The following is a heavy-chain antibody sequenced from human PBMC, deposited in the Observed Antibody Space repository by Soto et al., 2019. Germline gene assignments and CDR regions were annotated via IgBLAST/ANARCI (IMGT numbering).Heavy chain of an antibody. CDR2: ICSSSSNK. J-gene: IGHJ6*03. CDR3: TRDRAGPGDFWSGYYNYYYMDV. V-gene: IGHV3-21*03. Sequence: LRLSCAASGFTFSSYAMHWVRQAPGKGLELVAVICSSSSNKYYADSVKGRFTISRDNAKNSLYLQMNSLKTEDTAVYYCTRDRAGPGDFWSGYYNYYYMDVWGKGTTVTVSS. CDR1: GFTFSSYA. D-gene: IGHD3-3*01.